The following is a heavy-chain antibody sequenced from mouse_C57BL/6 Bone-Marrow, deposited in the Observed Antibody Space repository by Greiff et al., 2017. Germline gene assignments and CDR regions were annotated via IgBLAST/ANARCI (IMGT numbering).Heavy chain of an antibody. V-gene: IGHV5-17*01. CDR1: GFTFSDYG. CDR2: ISSGSSTI. CDR3: ARPHYSSWFAY. Sequence: EVKLVESGGGLVKPGGSLKLSCAASGFTFSDYGMHWVRQAPEKGLEWVAYISSGSSTIYYADTVKGRFTISRDNAKNTLFLQMTSLRSEDTAMYYCARPHYSSWFAYWGQGTLVTVSA. D-gene: IGHD2-5*01. J-gene: IGHJ3*01.